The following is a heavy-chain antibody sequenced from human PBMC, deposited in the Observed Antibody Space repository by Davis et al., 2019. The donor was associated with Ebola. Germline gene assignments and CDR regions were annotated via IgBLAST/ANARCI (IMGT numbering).Heavy chain of an antibody. D-gene: IGHD5-12*01. J-gene: IGHJ5*02. CDR2: TYYIAKWYS. Sequence: HPQTLSPTCAVSMDSLPSAGWTWIRQSTSRGLWWRAKTYYIAKWYSDYATSFSVRITINADTSGNKFYLQLNSVTPDDTAVYYCTRGWLRGWFDPSGQGTQVIVSS. V-gene: IGHV6-1*01. CDR1: MDSLPSAG. CDR3: TRGWLRGWFDP.